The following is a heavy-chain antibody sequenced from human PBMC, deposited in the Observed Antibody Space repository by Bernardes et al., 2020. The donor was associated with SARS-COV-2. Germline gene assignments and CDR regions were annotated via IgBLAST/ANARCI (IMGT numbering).Heavy chain of an antibody. CDR2: ISWNSGSI. V-gene: IGHV3-9*01. CDR1: GFTFDDYA. D-gene: IGHD3-10*01. Sequence: SLRLSCAASGFTFDDYAMHWVRQAPGKGLEWVSGISWNSGSIGYADSVKGRFTISRDNAKNSLYLQMNSLRAEDTALYYCASVPGSYSGGRYYYYGMDVWGQGTTVTVSS. J-gene: IGHJ6*02. CDR3: ASVPGSYSGGRYYYYGMDV.